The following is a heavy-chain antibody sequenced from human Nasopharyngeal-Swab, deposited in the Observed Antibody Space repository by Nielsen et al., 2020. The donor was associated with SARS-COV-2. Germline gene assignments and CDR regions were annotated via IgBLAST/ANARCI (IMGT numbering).Heavy chain of an antibody. V-gene: IGHV3-64*01. J-gene: IGHJ4*02. D-gene: IGHD6-13*01. CDR3: AKGLRSSSWYEDY. Sequence: WIRQPPGKGLEYVSAISSNGGSTYYANSVKGRFTISRDNSENTLYLQMNSLRAEDTAVYYCAKGLRSSSWYEDYWGQGTQVTVSS. CDR2: ISSNGGST.